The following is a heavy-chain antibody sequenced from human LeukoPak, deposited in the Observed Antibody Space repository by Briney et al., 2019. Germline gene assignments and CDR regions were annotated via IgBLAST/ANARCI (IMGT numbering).Heavy chain of an antibody. CDR3: ARSYYDSSGYYVRGDAFDI. J-gene: IGHJ3*02. CDR1: GFTFSNYW. D-gene: IGHD3-22*01. CDR2: INRDGSST. Sequence: GGSLRLSCAASGFTFSNYWIHWVRQAPGKGLVGVSRINRDGSSTTYAASVKGRFTISRDNAKNTLHLQMNSLRVEDTAVYYCARSYYDSSGYYVRGDAFDIWGQGTKVTVSS. V-gene: IGHV3-74*01.